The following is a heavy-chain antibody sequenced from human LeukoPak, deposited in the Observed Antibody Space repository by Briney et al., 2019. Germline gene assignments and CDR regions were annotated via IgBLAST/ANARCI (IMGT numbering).Heavy chain of an antibody. Sequence: ASVKVSCKASGYTFTSYYMHWVRQAPGQGLEWMGVINPSGGSTSYAQKFQGRVTMTRDTSTSTVYMDLSSLRSEDTAVYYCARPPYSYGYFDYWGQGTLVTVSS. V-gene: IGHV1-46*01. D-gene: IGHD5-18*01. CDR1: GYTFTSYY. CDR3: ARPPYSYGYFDY. CDR2: INPSGGST. J-gene: IGHJ4*02.